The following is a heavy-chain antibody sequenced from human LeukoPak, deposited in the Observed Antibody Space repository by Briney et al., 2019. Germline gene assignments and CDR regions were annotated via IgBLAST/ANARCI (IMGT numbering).Heavy chain of an antibody. Sequence: GASVKVSCKASGYTFTSYYVHWVRQAPGQGLEWMGVIKPSDGFTSYAQKFQGRLTVTRDMSTSTDYMELNSLRSEDTAVYFCGREIEGTTDYWGQGTLVTVSS. CDR3: GREIEGTTDY. J-gene: IGHJ4*02. V-gene: IGHV1-46*01. CDR2: IKPSDGFT. D-gene: IGHD1-7*01. CDR1: GYTFTSYY.